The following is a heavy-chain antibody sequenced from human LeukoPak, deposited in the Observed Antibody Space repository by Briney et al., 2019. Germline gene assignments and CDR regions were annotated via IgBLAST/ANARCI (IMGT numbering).Heavy chain of an antibody. CDR3: ASGAFSMVRGVTYYFDY. CDR1: GGTFSSYA. V-gene: IGHV1-69*05. CDR2: IIPIFGTA. J-gene: IGHJ4*02. D-gene: IGHD3-10*01. Sequence: SVKVSYKASGGTFSSYAISWVRQAPGQGLEWMGRIIPIFGTANYAQKFQGRVTITTDESTSTAYMELSSLRSEDTAVYYCASGAFSMVRGVTYYFDYWGQGTLVTVSS.